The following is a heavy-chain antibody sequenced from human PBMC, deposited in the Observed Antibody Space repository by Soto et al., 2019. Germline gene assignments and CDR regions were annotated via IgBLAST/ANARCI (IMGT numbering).Heavy chain of an antibody. Sequence: PSETLSLTCAVYGGSISGYYWSWIRQPPGKGLEWIGEINHSGSTNYNPSIKSRVTISVDTSKNQFSLKLTSVTAADTDVYYCAREIYDSSPDAFDLWGQGTMVTVSS. D-gene: IGHD4-4*01. CDR2: INHSGST. CDR1: GGSISGYY. V-gene: IGHV4-34*01. CDR3: AREIYDSSPDAFDL. J-gene: IGHJ3*01.